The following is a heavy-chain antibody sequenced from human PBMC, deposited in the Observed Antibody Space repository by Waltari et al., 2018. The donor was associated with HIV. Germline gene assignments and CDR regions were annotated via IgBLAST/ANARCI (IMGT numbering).Heavy chain of an antibody. CDR1: GGSISGAGYS. CDR3: ARVGRGYCGDECYYYYGLDV. V-gene: IGHV4-30-2*01. D-gene: IGHD2-21*01. J-gene: IGHJ6*02. Sequence: QLQLQESGSGLVTPSQTLSLTSPVSGGSISGAGYSHSWIRQPPGKGLEWIGFIDQSGNTYYNPSLKSRVTISVDRSKNQFFLNLRSVSAADTAVYYCARVGRGYCGDECYYYYGLDVWGQGTTVIVSS. CDR2: IDQSGNT.